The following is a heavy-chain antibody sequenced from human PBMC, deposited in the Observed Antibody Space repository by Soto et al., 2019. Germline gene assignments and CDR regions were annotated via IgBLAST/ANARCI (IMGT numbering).Heavy chain of an antibody. D-gene: IGHD3-10*01. CDR2: ISSDSRYI. V-gene: IGHV3-48*02. J-gene: IGHJ6*02. Sequence: EVQLVESGGGLVQPGGSLRLSCAASGFTFSNYAVNWVRQAPGKGLEWVSYISSDSRYIYHGDSVKGRFTISRDNARNVVCRQINSLRDEETAVYYCASRKFGDFLFVNFDVYDMVVRGQETPVSVSS. CDR1: GFTFSNYA. CDR3: ASRKFGDFLFVNFDVYDMVV.